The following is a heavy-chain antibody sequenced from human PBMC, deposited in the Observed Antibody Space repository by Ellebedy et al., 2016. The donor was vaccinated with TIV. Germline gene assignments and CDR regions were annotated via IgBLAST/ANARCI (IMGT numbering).Heavy chain of an antibody. CDR1: GYTFTSYD. CDR2: MNPNSGNT. Sequence: ASVKVSCKASGYTFTSYDINWVRQATGQGLEWMGWMNPNSGNTGYAQKFQGRVTITRNTSISTAYMELSSLRSEDTAVYYCATFNKLTDAFDIWGQGTMVTVSS. V-gene: IGHV1-8*03. CDR3: ATFNKLTDAFDI. D-gene: IGHD1-7*01. J-gene: IGHJ3*02.